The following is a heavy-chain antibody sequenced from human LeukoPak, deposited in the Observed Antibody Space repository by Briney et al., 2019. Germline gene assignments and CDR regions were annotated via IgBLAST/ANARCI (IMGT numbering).Heavy chain of an antibody. J-gene: IGHJ4*02. CDR2: IYYSGST. CDR1: GGSISSYY. D-gene: IGHD3-9*01. V-gene: IGHV4-59*01. CDR3: ARDRNWLNE. Sequence: SETLSLTCTVSGGSISSYYWSWIRQPPGKGLEWIGYIYYSGSTNYNPSLKSRVTISVDTSKNQFSLKLSSVTAADTAVCYCARDRNWLNEWGQGTLVTVSS.